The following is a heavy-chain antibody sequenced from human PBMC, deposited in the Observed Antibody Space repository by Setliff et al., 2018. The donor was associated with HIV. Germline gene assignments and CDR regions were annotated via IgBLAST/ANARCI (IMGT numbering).Heavy chain of an antibody. Sequence: SETLSLTCTVSGVSINSGNYYWGWIRQPAGKRREWLGRIYSSRTTNYNPSLKCRVTIYADTSKHQFSLRLKSVTAAETAVSYCARGGDGYNPGGGTFVHWGQGTLVTVSS. D-gene: IGHD1-1*01. V-gene: IGHV4-61*02. CDR3: ARGGDGYNPGGGTFVH. CDR2: IYSSRTT. J-gene: IGHJ4*02. CDR1: GVSINSGNYY.